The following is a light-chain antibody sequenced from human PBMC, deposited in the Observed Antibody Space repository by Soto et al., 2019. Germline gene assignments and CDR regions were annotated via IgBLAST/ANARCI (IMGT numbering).Light chain of an antibody. J-gene: IGKJ1*01. V-gene: IGKV1-5*03. Sequence: DIQMTQSPSTLSASVGDTVTITCRASESIRTWLAWYQHKPGQAPKLLIYKASTLKSGVPSRFSGSGSGTEFTLTISSLQPDDFATYYCQQYNSYSQTCGQGTKV. CDR1: ESIRTW. CDR2: KAS. CDR3: QQYNSYSQT.